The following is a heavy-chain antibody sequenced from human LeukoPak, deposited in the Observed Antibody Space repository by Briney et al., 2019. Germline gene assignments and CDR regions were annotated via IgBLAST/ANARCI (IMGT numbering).Heavy chain of an antibody. CDR1: GYTFTSYG. CDR2: ISTYNGNT. D-gene: IGHD6-13*01. CDR3: ARDLRIAAAGTGNY. J-gene: IGHJ4*02. V-gene: IGHV1-18*01. Sequence: ASVKVSCKASGYTFTSYGISWVRQAPGQGLEWMGWISTYNGNTNYAQKLQGRVTMTTDTSTSTAYMELRSLRSDDTAVYYCARDLRIAAAGTGNYWGQGTLVTVSS.